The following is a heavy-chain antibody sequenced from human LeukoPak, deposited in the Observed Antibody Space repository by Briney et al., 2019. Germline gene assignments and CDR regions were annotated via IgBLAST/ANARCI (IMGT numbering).Heavy chain of an antibody. V-gene: IGHV3-23*01. CDR1: GFTFSSYA. D-gene: IGHD6-19*01. CDR3: AKDHSLYSSGWYVYYYYGMDV. Sequence: PGGSLRLSCAASGFTFSSYAMSWVRQAPGKGLEWVSATSGSGGSTYYADSVKGRFTISRDNSKNTLYLQMNSLRAEDTAVYYCAKDHSLYSSGWYVYYYYGMDVWGQGTTVTVSS. J-gene: IGHJ6*02. CDR2: TSGSGGST.